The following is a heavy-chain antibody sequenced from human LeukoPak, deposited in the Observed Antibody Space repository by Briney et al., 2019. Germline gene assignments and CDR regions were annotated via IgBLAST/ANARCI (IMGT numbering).Heavy chain of an antibody. Sequence: SETLSLTCTVSGGSISSYYWSWIRQPPGKGLEWIGYIYYSGSTNYNPSLKSRVTISVDTSKNQFSLKLSSVTAADTAVYYCARDFNGGWFDPWGQGTLVTVSS. V-gene: IGHV4-59*01. J-gene: IGHJ5*02. D-gene: IGHD2-8*01. CDR3: ARDFNGGWFDP. CDR2: IYYSGST. CDR1: GGSISSYY.